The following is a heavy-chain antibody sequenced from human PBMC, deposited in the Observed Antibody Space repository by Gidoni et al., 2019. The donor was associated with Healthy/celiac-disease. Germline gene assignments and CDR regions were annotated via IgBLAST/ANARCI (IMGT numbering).Heavy chain of an antibody. J-gene: IGHJ4*02. Sequence: QVQLQQWGAGLLKPSETLSLTCAVYGGSFSGYYWSWIRQPPGKGLEWIGEINHSGSTNYNPSLKSRVTISVDTSKNQFSLKLSSVTAADTAVYYCARDLELRGSIDWGQGTLVTVSS. V-gene: IGHV4-34*01. CDR3: ARDLELRGSID. CDR1: GGSFSGYY. D-gene: IGHD1-7*01. CDR2: INHSGST.